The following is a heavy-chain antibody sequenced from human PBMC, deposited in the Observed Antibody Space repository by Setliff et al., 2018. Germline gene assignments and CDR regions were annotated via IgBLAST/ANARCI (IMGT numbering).Heavy chain of an antibody. J-gene: IGHJ4*02. CDR1: GFTVSSNY. CDR2: IYSGGST. V-gene: IGHV3-66*01. CDR3: ARGETDY. Sequence: GGSLRLSCVASGFTVSSNYMSWVRQAPGKGLEWVSAIYSGGSTYYADSVKGRFTISRDNSKNTLYLQMNSLRAEDTAVYYCARGETDYWGQGTLVTVSS.